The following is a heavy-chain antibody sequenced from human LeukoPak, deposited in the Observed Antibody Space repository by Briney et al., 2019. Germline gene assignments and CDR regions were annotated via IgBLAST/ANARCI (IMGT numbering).Heavy chain of an antibody. CDR3: GLGSGSYYNVDYFDY. CDR2: ISSSGSTI. Sequence: GGPLRLSCAASGFTFSDYYMSWIRQAPGKGLEWVSYISSSGSTIYYADSVKGRFTISRDNAKNSLYLQMNSLRAEDTAVYYCGLGSGSYYNVDYFDYWGQGTLVTVSS. D-gene: IGHD3-10*01. CDR1: GFTFSDYY. V-gene: IGHV3-11*01. J-gene: IGHJ4*02.